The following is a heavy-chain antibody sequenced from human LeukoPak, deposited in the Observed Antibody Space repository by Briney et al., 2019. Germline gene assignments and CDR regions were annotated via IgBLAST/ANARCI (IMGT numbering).Heavy chain of an antibody. D-gene: IGHD2-15*01. CDR3: ARDVVARPPPSFDY. J-gene: IGHJ4*02. CDR2: INSDGSST. V-gene: IGHV3-74*01. CDR1: GFTFSSYW. Sequence: GGSLRLSCAASGFTFSSYWMHWVRQAPGKGLVWVSRINSDGSSTSYADSVKGRFTISRDNAKNSLYLQMNSLRAEDTAVYYCARDVVARPPPSFDYWGQGTLVTVSS.